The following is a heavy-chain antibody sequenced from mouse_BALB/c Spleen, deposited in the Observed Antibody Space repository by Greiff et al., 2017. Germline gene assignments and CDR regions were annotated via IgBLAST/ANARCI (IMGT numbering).Heavy chain of an antibody. CDR1: GFTFSSYA. V-gene: IGHV5-9-4*01. Sequence: EVMLVESGGGLVKPGGSLKLSCAASGFTFSSYAMYWVRQAPEKRLEWVAELSSGGRYTYYPDTVTGRFTISRDHAKNTLYLEMSSLGSEDTAMYYCASTTVAYWGRGNLVTVSA. CDR2: LSSGGRYT. CDR3: ASTTVAY. J-gene: IGHJ3*01. D-gene: IGHD2-12*01.